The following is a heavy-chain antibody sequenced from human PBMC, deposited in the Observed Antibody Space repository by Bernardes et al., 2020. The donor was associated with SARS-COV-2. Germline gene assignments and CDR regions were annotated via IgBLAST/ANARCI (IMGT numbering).Heavy chain of an antibody. J-gene: IGHJ3*01. V-gene: IGHV4-59*01. CDR2: VYYTGSI. D-gene: IGHD3-16*01. CDR3: ARDPGGGGTDTFDV. CDR1: GDSITSYY. Sequence: SETLSLSCTVSGDSITSYYWNWIRQPPGRELERIGSVYYTGSINYNPSLRSRLTILVDTSKKQFSLKLTSVTAADTALYYCARDPGGGGTDTFDVWGQGTMVTVSS.